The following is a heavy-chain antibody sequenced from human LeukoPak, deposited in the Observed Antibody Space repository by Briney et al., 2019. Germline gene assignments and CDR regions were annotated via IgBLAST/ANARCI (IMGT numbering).Heavy chain of an antibody. CDR2: ISGGGGST. Sequence: GGSLRLSCVASGFTFSSYAMSWVRQAPGKGLEWVSAISGGGGSTYYADSVKGRLTISRDNSKNTLYLQMNSLRAEDTAVYYCAKASSSSYYYYMDVWGKGTTVTVSS. CDR1: GFTFSSYA. CDR3: AKASSSSYYYYMDV. D-gene: IGHD2-2*01. J-gene: IGHJ6*03. V-gene: IGHV3-23*01.